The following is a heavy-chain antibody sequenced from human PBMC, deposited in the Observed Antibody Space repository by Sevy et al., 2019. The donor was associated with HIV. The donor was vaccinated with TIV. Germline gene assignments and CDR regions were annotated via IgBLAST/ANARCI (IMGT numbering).Heavy chain of an antibody. CDR2: INPNSGDT. V-gene: IGHV1-2*06. Sequence: ASVKVSCKASGYTFTDYYMHWVRQAPGQGLEWMGRINPNSGDTNFVQKFQGRVTMTRDTSISTAYMERSRLTSDDTAVYYCARVPVAPNPAGMDVWGQGTTVTVSS. D-gene: IGHD5-12*01. CDR1: GYTFTDYY. CDR3: ARVPVAPNPAGMDV. J-gene: IGHJ6*02.